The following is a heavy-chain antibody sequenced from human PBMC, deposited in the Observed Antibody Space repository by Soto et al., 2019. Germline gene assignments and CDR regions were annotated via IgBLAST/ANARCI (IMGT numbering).Heavy chain of an antibody. V-gene: IGHV3-23*01. Sequence: EVQLLESGGGLVQPGGSLRLSCAASGFTFSSYAMSWVRQAPGKGLEWASAIRGSGGSTYYADSVKGRFTISRDNSKNALYLEMNSLRAEDTAVYYCAKDRVFGVVILFDYWGQGTLVTVSS. CDR3: AKDRVFGVVILFDY. J-gene: IGHJ4*02. D-gene: IGHD3-3*01. CDR2: IRGSGGST. CDR1: GFTFSSYA.